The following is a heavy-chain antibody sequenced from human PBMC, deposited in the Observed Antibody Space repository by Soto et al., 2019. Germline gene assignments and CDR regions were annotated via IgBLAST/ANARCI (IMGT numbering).Heavy chain of an antibody. CDR1: GVTFSSYS. CDR2: ISSSSSYI. V-gene: IGHV3-21*01. CDR3: ARDALRFLEWLLYPVCMDV. D-gene: IGHD3-3*01. Sequence: GGSLRLSCAASGVTFSSYSMNWVRQAPGKGLEWVSSISSSSSYIYYADSVKGRFTISRDNAKNSLYLQMNSLRAEDTAVYYCARDALRFLEWLLYPVCMDVWGQGTTVTVSS. J-gene: IGHJ6*02.